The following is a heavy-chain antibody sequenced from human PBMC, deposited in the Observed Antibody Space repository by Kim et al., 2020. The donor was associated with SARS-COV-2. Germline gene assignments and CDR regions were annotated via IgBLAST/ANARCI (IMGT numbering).Heavy chain of an antibody. CDR1: GVSISPYY. CDR2: VYATWST. CDR3: ERGGISRLYFDS. V-gene: IGHV4-59*10. Sequence: SETLSLTCAVSGVSISPYYWAWIRQPAGKGLEFVGRVYATWSTDYQPSLTGRLTISVDTSKNQFSLELAAVTAADTAVSYCERGGISRLYFDSWGQGILVTVSP. D-gene: IGHD3-3*02. J-gene: IGHJ4*02.